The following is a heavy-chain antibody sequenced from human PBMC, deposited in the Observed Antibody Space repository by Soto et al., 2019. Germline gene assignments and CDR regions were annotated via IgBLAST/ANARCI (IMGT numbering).Heavy chain of an antibody. CDR2: IYYTGAT. J-gene: IGHJ3*02. Sequence: PSETLSLTCTVSGGSVSSGDYQWTWIRQPPGKGLEWIGHIYYTGATYYNPSLKTRLTISLDTSKNQVSLSLTSVTAADTAVYYCARDQGNSLDIWGQGTMVTVSS. CDR3: ARDQGNSLDI. CDR1: GGSVSSGDYQ. V-gene: IGHV4-30-4*01.